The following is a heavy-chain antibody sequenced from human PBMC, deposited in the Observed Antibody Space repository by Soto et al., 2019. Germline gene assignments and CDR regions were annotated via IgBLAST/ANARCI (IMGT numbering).Heavy chain of an antibody. CDR1: GFTFSSYW. CDR2: IKQSGSET. V-gene: IGHV3-7*03. CDR3: ERGYRLDY. Sequence: GGSLRLSCVASGFTFSSYWMTWVRQAPGKGLEWVANIKQSGSETYYVDSVKGRFTISRDDAKNSLYLQMNTLRAEDTAVYYCERGYRLDYWGRGTLVTVSS. J-gene: IGHJ4*02. D-gene: IGHD1-1*01.